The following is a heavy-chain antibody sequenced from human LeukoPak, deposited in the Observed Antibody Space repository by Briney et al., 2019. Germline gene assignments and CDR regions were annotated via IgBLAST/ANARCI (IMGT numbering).Heavy chain of an antibody. CDR1: GFTASSNY. CDR3: ARTSSSSWENWFDP. J-gene: IGHJ5*02. D-gene: IGHD6-13*01. CDR2: IYSGGST. V-gene: IGHV3-53*01. Sequence: QPGGSLRLSCAASGFTASSNYMSWVRQAPGKGLEWVSVIYSGGSTYYADSVKGRFTISRDNSKNTLYLQMNSLRAEDTAVYYCARTSSSSWENWFDPWGQGTLVTVSS.